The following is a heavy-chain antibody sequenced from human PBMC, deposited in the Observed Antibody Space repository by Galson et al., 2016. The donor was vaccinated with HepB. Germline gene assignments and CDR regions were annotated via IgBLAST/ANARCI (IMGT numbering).Heavy chain of an antibody. Sequence: SGAEVKKPGESLRVSCKVSGYSFTSYWITWVRQMPGRALEWMGRIDPSDSYTNYSPSFQGHVTISTDKSISTAYLQWSGLKASDTAMYYCAGSVTSAATPSSYGMDVWGQGTTVTVSS. D-gene: IGHD2-15*01. CDR2: IDPSDSYT. V-gene: IGHV5-10-1*01. CDR3: AGSVTSAATPSSYGMDV. CDR1: GYSFTSYW. J-gene: IGHJ6*02.